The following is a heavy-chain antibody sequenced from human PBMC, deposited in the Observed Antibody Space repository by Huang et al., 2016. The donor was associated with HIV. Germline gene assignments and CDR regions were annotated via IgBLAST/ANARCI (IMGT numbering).Heavy chain of an antibody. D-gene: IGHD3-22*01. Sequence: QVQLVQSGSELRKPGASVKVSCQASGYTFTRYAMNWVRQAPGQGLEWMGWNNPNTGNPTYAQAVTGRFVLSLDTSVSTAYLQISSLEAEDTAVYYCARDYYDSRGYDIHAVVDYWGQGTLVTVSS. CDR1: GYTFTRYA. CDR2: NNPNTGNP. J-gene: IGHJ4*02. CDR3: ARDYYDSRGYDIHAVVDY. V-gene: IGHV7-4-1*02.